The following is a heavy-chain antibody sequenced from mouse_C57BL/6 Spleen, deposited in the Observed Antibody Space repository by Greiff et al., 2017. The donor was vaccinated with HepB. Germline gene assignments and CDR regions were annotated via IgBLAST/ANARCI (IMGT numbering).Heavy chain of an antibody. J-gene: IGHJ3*01. CDR3: ASRGGSSWFAY. V-gene: IGHV1-19*01. D-gene: IGHD3-1*01. CDR2: INPYNGGT. Sequence: VQLQQSGPVLVKPGASVKMSCKASGYTFTDYYMNWVKQSHGKSLEWIGVINPYNGGTSYNQKFKGKATLTVDKSSSTAYMEINSLTSEDSAVYYCASRGGSSWFAYWGQGTLVTVSA. CDR1: GYTFTDYY.